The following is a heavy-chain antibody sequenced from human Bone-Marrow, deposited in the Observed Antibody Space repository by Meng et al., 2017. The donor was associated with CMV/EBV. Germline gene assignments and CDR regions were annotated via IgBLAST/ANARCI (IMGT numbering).Heavy chain of an antibody. CDR3: ARALSYDFWSGYYTLGY. V-gene: IGHV3-30*04. CDR1: GFTFSTYA. D-gene: IGHD3-3*01. Sequence: GGSLRLSCAVSGFTFSTYALNWVRQAPGKGLEWVAVISYDGSNKYYADSVKGRFTISRDNSKNTLYLQMNSLRAEDTAVYYCARALSYDFWSGYYTLGYWGQGTLVTVSS. CDR2: ISYDGSNK. J-gene: IGHJ4*02.